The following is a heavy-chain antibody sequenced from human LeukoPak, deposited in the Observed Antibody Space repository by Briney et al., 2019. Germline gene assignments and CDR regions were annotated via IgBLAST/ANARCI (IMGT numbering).Heavy chain of an antibody. V-gene: IGHV3-20*04. CDR3: ARLGNSRVYYYYYMDV. Sequence: PGGSLRLSCAASGFTFDDYGMSWVRQAPGKGLEWVSGINWNGGSTGYADSVKGRFTISRDNAKNSLYLQMNSLRAEDTALYYCARLGNSRVYYYYYMDVWGKGTTVTVSS. CDR2: INWNGGST. J-gene: IGHJ6*03. D-gene: IGHD2/OR15-2a*01. CDR1: GFTFDDYG.